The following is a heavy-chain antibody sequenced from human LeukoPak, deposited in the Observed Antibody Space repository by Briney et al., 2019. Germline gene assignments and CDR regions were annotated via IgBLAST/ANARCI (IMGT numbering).Heavy chain of an antibody. D-gene: IGHD1-1*01. Sequence: SETLSLTCAVYGGSFSGYYWSWIRQPPGKGLEWVGEINHSGDTNYNSSLTTRPTMSIDTSKNQFSLKLSSVSAADTAVYYCARHLGTPGTRGFDYWGQGTLVTVSS. V-gene: IGHV4-34*01. CDR2: INHSGDT. CDR3: ARHLGTPGTRGFDY. J-gene: IGHJ4*02. CDR1: GGSFSGYY.